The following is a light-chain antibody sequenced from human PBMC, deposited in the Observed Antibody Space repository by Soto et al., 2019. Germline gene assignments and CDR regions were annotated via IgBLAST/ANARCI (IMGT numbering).Light chain of an antibody. J-gene: IGLJ1*01. CDR1: SSDVGGYNY. V-gene: IGLV2-8*01. Sequence: QSALTQPPSASGSPGQSVTISCTGTSSDVGGYNYVSWFQQYPGKAPKVMIYEVTERPSGVPDRFSGSKSGNTASLTVSGLQAEDEADYYCSSYAGATNYVFGTGTKVTVL. CDR3: SSYAGATNYV. CDR2: EVT.